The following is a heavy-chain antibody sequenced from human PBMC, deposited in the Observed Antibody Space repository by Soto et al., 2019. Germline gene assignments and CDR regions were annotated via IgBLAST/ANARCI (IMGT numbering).Heavy chain of an antibody. J-gene: IGHJ3*02. CDR3: ARVGGYGSSSPDAFDI. V-gene: IGHV3-7*01. D-gene: IGHD6-13*01. Sequence: GSLRLSCAASGFTFSSYWMSWVRQAPGKGLEWVAKIKQDGSEKDCVDSVKGRFTISRDNAKNSLYLQMSSLRAEDTAVYFCARVGGYGSSSPDAFDIWGQGTTVTVSS. CDR1: GFTFSSYW. CDR2: IKQDGSEK.